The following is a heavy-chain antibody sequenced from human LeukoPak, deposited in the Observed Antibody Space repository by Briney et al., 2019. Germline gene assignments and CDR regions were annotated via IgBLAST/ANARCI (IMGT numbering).Heavy chain of an antibody. CDR2: ISSSSSYI. Sequence: GGSLRLSCAASGFTFSSYSMNWVRQAPGKGLEWVSSISSSSSYIYYADSVKGRFTISRDNAKNSLYLQMNSLRAEDSAVYYCARAMVRGVNWFDPWGQGTLVTVSS. V-gene: IGHV3-21*01. D-gene: IGHD3-10*01. J-gene: IGHJ5*02. CDR3: ARAMVRGVNWFDP. CDR1: GFTFSSYS.